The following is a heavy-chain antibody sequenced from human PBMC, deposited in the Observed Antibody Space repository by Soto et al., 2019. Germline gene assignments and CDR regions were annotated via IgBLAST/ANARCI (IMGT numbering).Heavy chain of an antibody. CDR3: ARAIAAAAWWFDP. D-gene: IGHD6-13*01. J-gene: IGHJ5*02. CDR2: IYHSGST. Sequence: PSETLSLTCAVSCGSISSSNWWSWVRQPPGKGLEWIGEIYHSGSTNYNPSLKSRVTISVDKSKNQFSLKLSSVTAADTAVYYCARAIAAAAWWFDPWGQGTLVTVSS. V-gene: IGHV4-4*02. CDR1: CGSISSSNW.